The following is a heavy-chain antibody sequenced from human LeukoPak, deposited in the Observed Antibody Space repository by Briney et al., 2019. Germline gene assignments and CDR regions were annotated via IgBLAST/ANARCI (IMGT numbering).Heavy chain of an antibody. CDR3: ARDWKGNQWEVGLVIGL. D-gene: IGHD1-26*01. CDR1: GYTFTGYY. V-gene: IGHV1-46*01. Sequence: ASVKVSCKASGYTFTGYYMHWVRQAPGQGLEWMGIINPSGGGTSCAQKFQGRVTMTRDTSTSTVYMELSSLRSEDTAVYYCARDWKGNQWEVGLVIGLWGRGTLVTVSS. J-gene: IGHJ2*01. CDR2: INPSGGGT.